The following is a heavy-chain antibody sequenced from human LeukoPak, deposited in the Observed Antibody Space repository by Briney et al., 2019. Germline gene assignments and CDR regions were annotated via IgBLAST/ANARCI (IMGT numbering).Heavy chain of an antibody. CDR2: INPSGGST. CDR1: GYTFTSYY. CDR3: ARERYCSGGSCYYFDY. V-gene: IGHV1-46*01. Sequence: ASVKVSCKASGYTFTSYYMHWVRQAPGQGLEWMGIINPSGGSTSYAQKFRGRVTMTRDTSTSTVYMELSSLRSEDTAVYYCARERYCSGGSCYYFDYWGQGTLVTVSS. J-gene: IGHJ4*02. D-gene: IGHD2-15*01.